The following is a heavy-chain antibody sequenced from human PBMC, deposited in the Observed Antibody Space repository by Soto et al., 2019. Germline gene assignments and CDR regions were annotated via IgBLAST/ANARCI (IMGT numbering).Heavy chain of an antibody. J-gene: IGHJ4*02. CDR3: AREGAGYSSSSGAPENY. D-gene: IGHD6-6*01. V-gene: IGHV3-23*01. CDR2: IVGSGSRS. Sequence: ELQLLESGGGLVQPGGSLKLSCAASGFTFTNYAMSWVRQAPGQGLEWVSGIVGSGSRSDHADSVEGRFAISRDHSRDTVYLHMNSLRVEDTALYYCAREGAGYSSSSGAPENYWGQGTLVTVSS. CDR1: GFTFTNYA.